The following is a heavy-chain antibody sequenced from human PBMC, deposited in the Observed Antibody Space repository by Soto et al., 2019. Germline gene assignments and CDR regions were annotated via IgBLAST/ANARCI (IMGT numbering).Heavy chain of an antibody. CDR3: ARVATAMTYDF. CDR1: GLSLSTNT. J-gene: IGHJ4*02. D-gene: IGHD2-21*02. Sequence: GGSLRLSCAAPGLSLSTNTMHWVRQVPGKGLEGVASISNDGRRKYYADFVKGRFTISRDTANNILYLEMNSLRAEDTSLYYCARVATAMTYDFWGQGTQVTVSS. CDR2: ISNDGRRK. V-gene: IGHV3-30*04.